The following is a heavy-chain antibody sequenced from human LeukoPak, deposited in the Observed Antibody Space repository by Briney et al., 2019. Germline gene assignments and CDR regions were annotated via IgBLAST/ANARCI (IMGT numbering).Heavy chain of an antibody. J-gene: IGHJ4*02. CDR1: GFTFSSYG. V-gene: IGHV3-30*18. CDR2: ISYDGSNK. Sequence: GGSLRLSCAASGFTFSSYGMHWVRQAPGKGLEWVAVISYDGSNKYYADSVKGRFTISRDNSKNTLYLQMNSLRAEDTAVYYCTKGWGDYLPATPDDYWGQGTLVTVSS. CDR3: TKGWGDYLPATPDDY. D-gene: IGHD2-21*01.